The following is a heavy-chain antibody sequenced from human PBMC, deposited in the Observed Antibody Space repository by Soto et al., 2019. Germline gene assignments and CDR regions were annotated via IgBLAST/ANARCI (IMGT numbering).Heavy chain of an antibody. Sequence: QVHLVQSGAEVRKPGASVTVSCKASGYTFSNYAITWVRQAPGQGLEWMGWINTEYVQNRQGRVFMTRDTSTSTAYMELSSLTPDDTALYYCARCGDHYPMRVYGLDVWGQGTTVTVSA. CDR3: ARCGDHYPMRVYGLDV. D-gene: IGHD3-10*01. CDR1: GYTFSNYA. CDR2: INT. J-gene: IGHJ6*01. V-gene: IGHV1-18*01.